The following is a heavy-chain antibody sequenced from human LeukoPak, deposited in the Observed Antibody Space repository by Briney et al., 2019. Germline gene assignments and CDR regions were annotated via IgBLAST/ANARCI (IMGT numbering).Heavy chain of an antibody. CDR1: GFTFDDCG. CDR3: AKDSGSGGGYFDY. J-gene: IGHJ4*02. CDR2: IRSGGST. D-gene: IGHD6-19*01. V-gene: IGHV3-20*04. Sequence: GGSLRLSCAASGFTFDDCGMSWVRQAPGKGLEWVSGIRSGGSTGYADSVKGRFTISRDNAKNSLHLQMTSLRAEDTALYYCAKDSGSGGGYFDYWGQGTLVTVSS.